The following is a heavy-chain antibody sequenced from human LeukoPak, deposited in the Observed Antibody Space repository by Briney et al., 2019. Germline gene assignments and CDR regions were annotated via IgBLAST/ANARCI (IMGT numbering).Heavy chain of an antibody. CDR3: AKDRGDYTNWFDP. J-gene: IGHJ5*02. V-gene: IGHV3-30*01. Sequence: AFDGSNKYYADSVKGRFTISRDNSKNTLYLQMNSPRAEDTAIYYCAKDRGDYTNWFDPWAREPWSPSPQ. CDR2: AFDGSNK. D-gene: IGHD4-17*01.